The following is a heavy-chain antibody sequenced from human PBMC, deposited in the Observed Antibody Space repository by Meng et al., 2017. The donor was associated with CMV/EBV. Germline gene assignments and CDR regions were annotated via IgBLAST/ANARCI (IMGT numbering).Heavy chain of an antibody. CDR1: GGTFSSYA. CDR2: IIPILGIA. CDR3: AGAVGWLGYYYYGMDV. D-gene: IGHD6-19*01. J-gene: IGHJ6*02. V-gene: IGHV1-69*10. Sequence: SVKVSCKASGGTFSSYAISWVRQAPGQGLEWMGGIIPILGIANYAQKFQGRVTITADKSTSTAYMELSSLRSEDTAVYYCAGAVGWLGYYYYGMDVWGQGTTVTVSS.